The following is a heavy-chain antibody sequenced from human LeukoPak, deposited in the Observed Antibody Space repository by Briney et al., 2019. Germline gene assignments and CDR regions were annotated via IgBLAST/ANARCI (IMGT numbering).Heavy chain of an antibody. CDR3: ARVKPGDRVPNDCFDI. V-gene: IGHV4-30-2*01. Sequence: SETLSLTCAVSGGSISSGGYSWSWIRQPPGKGLEWIGYIYHSGSTYYNPSLKSRVTISVDRSKNQFPLKLSSVTAADTAVYYWARVKPGDRVPNDCFDIWGQGKMVPV. CDR2: IYHSGST. CDR1: GGSISSGGYS. D-gene: IGHD7-27*01. J-gene: IGHJ3*02.